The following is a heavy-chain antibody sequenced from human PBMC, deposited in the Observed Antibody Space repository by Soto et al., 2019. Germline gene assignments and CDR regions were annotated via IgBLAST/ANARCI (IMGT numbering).Heavy chain of an antibody. V-gene: IGHV3-23*01. CDR1: GFTFSSYA. CDR2: ISGSGGTT. Sequence: GGSLRLSCAASGFTFSSYAMSWVRQAPGEGLEWVSGISGSGGTTYYADSVRGRFTISRDKSKNTLYLQMNSLRAEDTAVYYCAKRQYCSGGSCYYYYYGMDVWGQGTTVTVSS. CDR3: AKRQYCSGGSCYYYYYGMDV. D-gene: IGHD2-15*01. J-gene: IGHJ6*02.